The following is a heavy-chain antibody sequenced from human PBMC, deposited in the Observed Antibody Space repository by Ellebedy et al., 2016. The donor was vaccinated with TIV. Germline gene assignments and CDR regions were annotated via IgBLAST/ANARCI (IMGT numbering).Heavy chain of an antibody. CDR1: GGSISGYY. J-gene: IGHJ4*02. V-gene: IGHV4-59*01. CDR2: IHYRGNT. D-gene: IGHD1-26*01. CDR3: TRDRVGTTGV. Sequence: SETLSLTXTVSGGSISGYYWSWIRQSPGMGLEWIGYIHYRGNTDYNPSLQSRVTISVDTSQNQFSLKLSSVTPEDMAIYYCTRDRVGTTGVWGQGTLVTVSS.